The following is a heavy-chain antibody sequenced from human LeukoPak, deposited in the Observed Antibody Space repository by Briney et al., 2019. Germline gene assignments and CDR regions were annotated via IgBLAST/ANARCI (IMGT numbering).Heavy chain of an antibody. CDR1: GFTFSSYE. D-gene: IGHD3-22*01. CDR2: ISSSGSTI. CDR3: ARDRGWATIDY. V-gene: IGHV3-48*03. Sequence: GGSLRLSCAASGFTFSSYEMNWVRQAPGKGLEWVSYISSSGSTIYYADSVKGRFTISRDNAKNSLYLQMNSLRAEDTALYYCARDRGWATIDYWGQGTLVTVSS. J-gene: IGHJ4*02.